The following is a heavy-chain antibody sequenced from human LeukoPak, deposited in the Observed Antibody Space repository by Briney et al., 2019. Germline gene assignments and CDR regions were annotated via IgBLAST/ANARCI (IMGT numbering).Heavy chain of an antibody. CDR3: ARGLVGTHDTFDI. CDR1: GFSFSSYA. J-gene: IGHJ3*02. V-gene: IGHV3-21*06. D-gene: IGHD3-10*01. Sequence: GGSLRLSCAASGFSFSSYAMSWVRQAPGKGLEWVSAISGSATGTNYAYYADSVKGRFTISRDNAKNSLDLQMNSLRADDTAVYHCARGLVGTHDTFDIWGQGTMVTVS. CDR2: ISGSATGTNYA.